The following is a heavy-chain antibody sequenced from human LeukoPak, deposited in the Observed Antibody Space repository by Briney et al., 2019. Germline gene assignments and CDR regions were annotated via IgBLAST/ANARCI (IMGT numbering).Heavy chain of an antibody. D-gene: IGHD6-25*01. CDR2: ISYDGSNK. CDR3: ARAVIAALIGHFDY. V-gene: IGHV3-30-3*01. J-gene: IGHJ4*02. CDR1: GFTFSSYA. Sequence: PGRSLRLSCAASGFTFSSYAMHWVRQAPGKGLEWVAVISYDGSNKYYADSVKGRFTISRDNAKNSLYLQMNSLRAEDTAVYYCARAVIAALIGHFDYWGQGTLVTVSS.